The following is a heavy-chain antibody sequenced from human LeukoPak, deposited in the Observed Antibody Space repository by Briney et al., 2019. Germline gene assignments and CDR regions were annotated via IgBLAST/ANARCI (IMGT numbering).Heavy chain of an antibody. D-gene: IGHD4-17*01. CDR3: AKDLYGDSYGDGY. V-gene: IGHV3-21*04. CDR1: GFTFSSYS. Sequence: GGSLRLSCAASGFTFSSYSMNWVRQAPGKGLEWVSSISSSSSYIYYADSVKGRFTISRDNAKNTLYLQMNSLRAEDTAVYYCAKDLYGDSYGDGYWGQGTLVTVSS. J-gene: IGHJ4*02. CDR2: ISSSSSYI.